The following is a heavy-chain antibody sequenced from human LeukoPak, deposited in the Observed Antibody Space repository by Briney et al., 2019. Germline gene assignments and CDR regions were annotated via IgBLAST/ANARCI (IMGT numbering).Heavy chain of an antibody. V-gene: IGHV4-4*09. CDR1: GASISNYY. Sequence: PSETLSLTCTASGASISNYYWSWIRQTPEKGLEWMGHIHSSGGSSYYPSLKSRLTLSIDTSRNQLSLKLPSVTAADTAVYFCARLGSYHDFWGQGVLVTVSS. CDR2: IHSSGGS. J-gene: IGHJ4*02. D-gene: IGHD1-26*01. CDR3: ARLGSYHDF.